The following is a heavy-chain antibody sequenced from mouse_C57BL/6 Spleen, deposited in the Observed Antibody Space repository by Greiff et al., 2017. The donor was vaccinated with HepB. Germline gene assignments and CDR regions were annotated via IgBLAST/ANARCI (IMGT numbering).Heavy chain of an antibody. CDR1: GYTFTDYY. CDR3: ARGNFYSNYLYWYFDV. J-gene: IGHJ1*03. Sequence: SGPELVKPGASVKISCKASGYTFTDYYMNWVKQSHGKSLEWIGDINPNNGGTSYNQKFKGKATLTVDKSSSTAYMELRSLTSEDSAVYYCARGNFYSNYLYWYFDVWGTGTTVTVSS. CDR2: INPNNGGT. V-gene: IGHV1-26*01. D-gene: IGHD2-5*01.